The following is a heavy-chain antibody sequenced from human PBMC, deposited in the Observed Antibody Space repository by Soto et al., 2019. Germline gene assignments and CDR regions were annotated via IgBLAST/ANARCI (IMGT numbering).Heavy chain of an antibody. V-gene: IGHV3-48*01. Sequence: DVQLVESGGGLVKPGGSLRLSCAASGFNFHTYTMTWVRQAPGKGLEWVSYISGTSEIIFYADSVKGRFTISRDNANKSQYLQLTGRRVEETGVYSCATGYCRSDNWHFTHWCQGTLVTISS. D-gene: IGHD2-2*03. J-gene: IGHJ4*02. CDR1: GFNFHTYT. CDR3: ATGYCRSDNWHFTH. CDR2: ISGTSEII.